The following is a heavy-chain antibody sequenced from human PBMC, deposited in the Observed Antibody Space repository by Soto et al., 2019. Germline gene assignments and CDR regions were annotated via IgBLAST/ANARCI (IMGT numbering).Heavy chain of an antibody. Sequence: SQTLSLTCVISGDSVSSNSSAWNWIRQSPSRGLEWLGRTYYRSKWYNDYAVSVKSRITINPDTSKNQFSLQLNSVTPEDTAVYYCARAFYDYVWGSYRQDAFDIWGQGTMVTVSS. CDR1: GDSVSSNSSA. V-gene: IGHV6-1*01. CDR3: ARAFYDYVWGSYRQDAFDI. J-gene: IGHJ3*02. CDR2: TYYRSKWYN. D-gene: IGHD3-16*02.